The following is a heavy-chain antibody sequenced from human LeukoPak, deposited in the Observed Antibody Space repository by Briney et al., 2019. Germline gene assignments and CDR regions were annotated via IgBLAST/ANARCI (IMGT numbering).Heavy chain of an antibody. CDR2: IIPIFGTA. V-gene: IGHV1-69*05. CDR3: ARDQLERLYYYYMDV. J-gene: IGHJ6*03. CDR1: GGTFSSYA. Sequence: SVKVSCKASGGTFSSYAISWVRQAPGQGLEWMGGIIPIFGTANYAQKFQGRVTITTDESTSTAYMELSSLRSEDTAVYYCARDQLERLYYYYMDVWGKGTTVTVSS. D-gene: IGHD1-1*01.